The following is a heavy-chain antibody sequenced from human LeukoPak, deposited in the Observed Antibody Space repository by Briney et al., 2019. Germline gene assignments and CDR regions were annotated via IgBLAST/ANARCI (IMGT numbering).Heavy chain of an antibody. CDR1: GYTFTGYY. V-gene: IGHV1-2*04. D-gene: IGHD3-10*01. CDR3: ARAGVRFGEPFDP. Sequence: ASVKVSCKASGYTFTGYYMHWVRQAPGQGLEWMGWINPNSGGTNYAQKFQGWVTMTRGTSISTAYMELSRLRSDDTAVYYCARAGVRFGEPFDPWGQGTLVTVSS. CDR2: INPNSGGT. J-gene: IGHJ5*02.